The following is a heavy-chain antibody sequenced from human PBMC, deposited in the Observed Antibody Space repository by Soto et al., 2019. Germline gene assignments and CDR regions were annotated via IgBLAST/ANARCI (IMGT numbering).Heavy chain of an antibody. Sequence: SETLSLTCTVSGGSISSGDYYWSWIRQPPGKGLEWIGYIYYSGSTYYNPSLKSRVTISVDTSKNQFSLKLSSVTAADTAVYYCARDAKIQLWFNWFDPWGQGTLVTVSS. CDR1: GGSISSGDYY. D-gene: IGHD5-18*01. J-gene: IGHJ5*02. CDR3: ARDAKIQLWFNWFDP. CDR2: IYYSGST. V-gene: IGHV4-30-4*01.